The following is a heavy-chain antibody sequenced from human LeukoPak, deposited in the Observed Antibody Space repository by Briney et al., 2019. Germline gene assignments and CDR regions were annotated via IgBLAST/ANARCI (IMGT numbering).Heavy chain of an antibody. CDR3: ARGEWSSSPFDY. Sequence: GGSLRLSCAASGFTVSSNYMSWVRQAPGKGLEWVSVIYSGGSTYYADSLKGRFTISRDNAKNSLYLQMNSLRAEDTAVYYCARGEWSSSPFDYWGQGTLVTVSS. J-gene: IGHJ4*02. V-gene: IGHV3-66*01. D-gene: IGHD6-6*01. CDR1: GFTVSSNY. CDR2: IYSGGST.